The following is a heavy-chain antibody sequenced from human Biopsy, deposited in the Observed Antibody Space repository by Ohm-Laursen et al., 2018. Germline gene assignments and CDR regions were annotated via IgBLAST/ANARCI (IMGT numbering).Heavy chain of an antibody. V-gene: IGHV3-11*01. Sequence: SLRLSCSASGFTFSDFYMSWIRQAPGKGLEWISYISAAGPAMFYADSVRGRFTISRDNANNLLYLQMDSLRAEDTAVYYCARRRPIDHWGQGILVTVSS. CDR1: GFTFSDFY. CDR3: ARRRPIDH. J-gene: IGHJ5*02. CDR2: ISAAGPAM.